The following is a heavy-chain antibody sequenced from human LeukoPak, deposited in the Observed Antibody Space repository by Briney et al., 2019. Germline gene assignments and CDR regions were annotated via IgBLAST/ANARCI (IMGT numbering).Heavy chain of an antibody. J-gene: IGHJ4*02. D-gene: IGHD1-1*01. CDR3: ARDFDSTEAVPQDY. Sequence: GGSLRLSCAASGFTFSSYWMSWVRQAPGKGLEWVANIKQDGSEKYYVDSVKGRFTISRDNAKNSLYLQMNSLRAEDTAVYYCARDFDSTEAVPQDYWGQGTLVTVSS. CDR2: IKQDGSEK. CDR1: GFTFSSYW. V-gene: IGHV3-7*01.